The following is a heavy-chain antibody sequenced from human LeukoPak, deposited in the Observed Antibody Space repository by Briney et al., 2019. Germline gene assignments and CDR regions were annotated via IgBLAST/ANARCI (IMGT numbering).Heavy chain of an antibody. CDR2: ICSGACTI. J-gene: IGHJ4*02. CDR1: GFTFSDFY. D-gene: IGHD2-21*01. Sequence: GGSLRLSCAASGFTFSDFYMSWVRQAPGKGLEWLSYICSGACTIYYADSVKGRFTISRENSKKSLYVQMNSLRAEDTAVYYCARLGSDFYSGVNKWGQGTLVTVSS. CDR3: ARLGSDFYSGVNK. V-gene: IGHV3-11*01.